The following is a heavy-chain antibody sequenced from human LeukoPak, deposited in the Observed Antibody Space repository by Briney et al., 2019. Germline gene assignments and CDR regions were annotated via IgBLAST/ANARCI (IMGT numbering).Heavy chain of an antibody. Sequence: ASVKVSCKASGYTFDTYGISWVRQAPGQGLEWMGWISADNGNTNYAQKVQGRVTMTTDTSTNTAYMELRSLRSDDTAVYYCARGTSPPYFDSWGQGTLVTVSS. V-gene: IGHV1-18*01. CDR3: ARGTSPPYFDS. CDR1: GYTFDTYG. CDR2: ISADNGNT. D-gene: IGHD2-8*01. J-gene: IGHJ4*02.